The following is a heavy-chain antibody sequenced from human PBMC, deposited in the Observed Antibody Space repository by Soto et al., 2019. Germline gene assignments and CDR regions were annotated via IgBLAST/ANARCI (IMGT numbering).Heavy chain of an antibody. V-gene: IGHV5-51*01. J-gene: IGHJ3*02. CDR2: IYPGDSDT. Sequence: RGESLKISCKGSGYSFTSYWIGWVRQMPGKVLEWMGIIYPGDSDTRYSPSFQGQVTISADKSISTAYLQWSSLKASDTAMFYCASPVVVTAIGGFDIWGQGTMVTVSS. CDR1: GYSFTSYW. D-gene: IGHD2-21*02. CDR3: ASPVVVTAIGGFDI.